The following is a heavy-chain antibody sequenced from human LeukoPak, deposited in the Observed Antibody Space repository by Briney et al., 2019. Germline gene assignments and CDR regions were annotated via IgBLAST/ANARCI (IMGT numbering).Heavy chain of an antibody. CDR3: ARDLCRPLRFLERERAFDI. J-gene: IGHJ3*02. D-gene: IGHD3-3*01. V-gene: IGHV3-11*01. Sequence: GGSLRLSFAASGFTFSDYYMSGIRQAPGKGLEWVSYISSSGSTIYYACSVKGRFTISRDNVKNSPYLQMNSRRAEDTAVYYCARDLCRPLRFLERERAFDIWGQGTMVTVSS. CDR1: GFTFSDYY. CDR2: ISSSGSTI.